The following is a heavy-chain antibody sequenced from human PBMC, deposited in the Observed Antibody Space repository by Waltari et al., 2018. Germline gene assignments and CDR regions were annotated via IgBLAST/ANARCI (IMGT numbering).Heavy chain of an antibody. CDR3: AREGSSITGIYYYYYMDV. D-gene: IGHD1-20*01. CDR1: GGSFSGYY. CDR2: INHSGST. J-gene: IGHJ6*03. V-gene: IGHV4-34*01. Sequence: QVQLQQWGAGLLKPSETLSLTCAVYGGSFSGYYWSWIRPPPGKGLEWIGEINHSGSTNYNPSLKSRVTISVDTSKNQFSLKLRSVTAADTAVYYCAREGSSITGIYYYYYMDVWGKGTTVTISS.